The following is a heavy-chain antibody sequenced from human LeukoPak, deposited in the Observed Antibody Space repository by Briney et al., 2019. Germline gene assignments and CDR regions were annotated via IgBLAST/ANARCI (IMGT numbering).Heavy chain of an antibody. V-gene: IGHV4-59*01. J-gene: IGHJ5*02. CDR2: IYYSGST. CDR3: ARDPNYYDREMGFDR. CDR1: GGSISSYY. Sequence: SETLSLTCTVSGGSISSYYWSWLRQPPGKGLEWIVDIYYSGSTNYKPSLKSRVTMSVDTYKNQFSLKLSSVTAADTAVFYCARDPNYYDREMGFDRWGQGTLVTVSS. D-gene: IGHD3-22*01.